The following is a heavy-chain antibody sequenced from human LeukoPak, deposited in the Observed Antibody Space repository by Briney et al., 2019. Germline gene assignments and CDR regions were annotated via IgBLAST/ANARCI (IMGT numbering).Heavy chain of an antibody. D-gene: IGHD6-13*01. CDR2: IWYDGSNK. CDR3: ARKSGSSRRAFDI. CDR1: GFSFSSYG. Sequence: GRSLRLSCAASGFSFSSYGMHWVRQAPGKGLEWVAVIWYDGSNKYYADSVKGRFTISRDNSKNTLYLQMNSLRAEDTAVYYCARKSGSSRRAFDIWGQGTMVTVSS. J-gene: IGHJ3*02. V-gene: IGHV3-33*01.